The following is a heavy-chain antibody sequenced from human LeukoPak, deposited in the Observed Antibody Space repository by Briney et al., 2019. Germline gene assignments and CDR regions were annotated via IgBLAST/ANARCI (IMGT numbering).Heavy chain of an antibody. D-gene: IGHD5-18*01. J-gene: IGHJ4*02. CDR3: AKLYNYGYIN. CDR1: GFTFSSYG. Sequence: PGGSLRLSCAASGFTFSSYGMHWVRQAPGKGLEWVAVIWYDGSNKYYADSVKGRFTISRDNSKNTLYLQMDSLRTEDTAVYFCAKLYNYGYINWGQGTLVTVSS. V-gene: IGHV3-33*06. CDR2: IWYDGSNK.